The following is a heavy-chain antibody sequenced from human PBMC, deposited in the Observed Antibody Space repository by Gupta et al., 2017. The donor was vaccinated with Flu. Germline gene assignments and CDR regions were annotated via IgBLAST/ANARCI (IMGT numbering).Heavy chain of an antibody. CDR3: ARDYDGTGTYYYYYFGMDV. Sequence: FDTPQYAEKFQDRVTITADKSTTTVYMELNSLKSEDTAVYYCARDYDGTGTYYYYYFGMDVWGQGTTVTVSS. J-gene: IGHJ6*02. V-gene: IGHV1-69*06. D-gene: IGHD2-8*02. CDR2: FDTP.